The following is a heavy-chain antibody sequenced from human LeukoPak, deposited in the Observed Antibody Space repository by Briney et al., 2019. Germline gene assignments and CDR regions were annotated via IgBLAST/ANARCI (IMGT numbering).Heavy chain of an antibody. J-gene: IGHJ4*02. V-gene: IGHV1-69-2*01. CDR1: GYTFTDYY. CDR2: VDPEDGET. Sequence: ASVKISCKVSGYTFTDYYMHWVQQAPGKGLEWMGLVDPEDGETIYAEKFQGRVTITADTSTDTACMELSGLRSEDTAVYYCATGGRREATPWGYWGQGTLVTVSS. CDR3: ATGGRREATPWGY. D-gene: IGHD5-12*01.